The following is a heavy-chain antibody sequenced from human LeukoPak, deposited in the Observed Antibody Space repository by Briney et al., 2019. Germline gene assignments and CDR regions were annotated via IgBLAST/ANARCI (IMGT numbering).Heavy chain of an antibody. D-gene: IGHD1-26*01. Sequence: GGSLRLSCAASGFTFDDYAMHWVRQAPGKGLEWVSGISWNSGSIGYADSVKGRFTISRDNAKNSVYLEMNSLRAEDTAVYYCARDPYSGGYGSYYYYYMDVWGKGTTVTISS. CDR2: ISWNSGSI. J-gene: IGHJ6*03. V-gene: IGHV3-9*01. CDR1: GFTFDDYA. CDR3: ARDPYSGGYGSYYYYYMDV.